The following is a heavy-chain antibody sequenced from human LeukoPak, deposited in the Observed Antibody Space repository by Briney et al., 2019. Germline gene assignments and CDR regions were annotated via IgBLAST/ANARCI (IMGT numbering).Heavy chain of an antibody. V-gene: IGHV7-4-1*01. CDR1: GYIFDIYA. CDR3: ARDYTLTLGTTTYFQH. D-gene: IGHD1-7*01. CDR2: INTNTGNP. J-gene: IGHJ1*01. Sequence: ASVKVSCKASGYIFDIYALIWVRQAPGQGLELMGWINTNTGNPTYAQGFTGRFVFSLDTSVSTAYLQICSLKAEDTAVYYCARDYTLTLGTTTYFQHWGQGTLVTVSS.